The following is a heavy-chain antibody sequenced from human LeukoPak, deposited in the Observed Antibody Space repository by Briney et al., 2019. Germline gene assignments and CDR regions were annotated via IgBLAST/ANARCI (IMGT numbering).Heavy chain of an antibody. CDR3: ATFSYAGNAGRSVGP. Sequence: GGTLRLSCAASGFTFANYAMTWVRQAPGKGLQWVSSINDGGGIVYYADSVKGRFTISRDNSKNTLYLQMNSLRAEDTAVYYCATFSYAGNAGRSVGPWGQGTLVTVSS. CDR1: GFTFANYA. CDR2: INDGGGIV. D-gene: IGHD4-23*01. J-gene: IGHJ5*02. V-gene: IGHV3-23*01.